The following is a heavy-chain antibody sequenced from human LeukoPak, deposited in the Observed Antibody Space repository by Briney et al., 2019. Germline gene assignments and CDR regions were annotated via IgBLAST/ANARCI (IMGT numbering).Heavy chain of an antibody. CDR3: ARQKLYFAPPMGFDY. V-gene: IGHV4-59*01. J-gene: IGHJ4*02. D-gene: IGHD3-9*01. CDR1: GGSISSYY. Sequence: SETLSLTCTVSGGSISSYYWSWLRQPPGKELEWIGDISYSGGTIYKDSLKGRVTISVDTSKNQFSLKVNSVTAADTAVYYCARQKLYFAPPMGFDYWGQGSLVTVSS. CDR2: ISYSGGT.